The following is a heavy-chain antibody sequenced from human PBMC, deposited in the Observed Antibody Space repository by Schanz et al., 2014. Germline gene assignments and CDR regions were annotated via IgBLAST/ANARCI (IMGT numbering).Heavy chain of an antibody. V-gene: IGHV3-7*01. Sequence: EVQLVESGGGLVQPGGSLRLSCAASGFTLSSFTVHWVRQAPGKGLEWVANIKQDGIEKYYVDSVKGRFTISRDNAKNSLYLQMNSLTADDTAVYYCARDKGGYYPFDYWGRGTLVTVSS. CDR2: IKQDGIEK. CDR1: GFTLSSFT. CDR3: ARDKGGYYPFDY. D-gene: IGHD3-3*01. J-gene: IGHJ4*02.